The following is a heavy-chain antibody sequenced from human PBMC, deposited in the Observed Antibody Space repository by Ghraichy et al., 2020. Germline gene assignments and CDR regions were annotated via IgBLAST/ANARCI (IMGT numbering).Heavy chain of an antibody. CDR2: INHSGST. Sequence: SETLSLTCAVYGGSFSGYYWSWIRQPPGKGLEWIGEINHSGSTNYNPSLKSRVTISVDTSKNQFSLKLSSVTAADTAVYYCARGQVRILSPRGFWFDPWGQGTLVTVSS. CDR1: GGSFSGYY. J-gene: IGHJ5*02. D-gene: IGHD2-15*01. CDR3: ARGQVRILSPRGFWFDP. V-gene: IGHV4-34*01.